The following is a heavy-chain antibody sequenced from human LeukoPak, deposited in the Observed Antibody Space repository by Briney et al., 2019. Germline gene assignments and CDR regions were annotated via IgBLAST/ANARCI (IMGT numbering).Heavy chain of an antibody. CDR1: GGSISSGGYS. V-gene: IGHV4-30-2*01. CDR3: ARAPLITMRGGARGAFDI. Sequence: SQTLSLTCAVSGGSISSGGYSWSWIRQPPGKGLEWIGYIYHSGSTYYNPSLKSRVTISVDRSKNQFSLKLSSVTAADTAVYYCARAPLITMRGGARGAFDIWGQGTMVTVSS. D-gene: IGHD3-22*01. J-gene: IGHJ3*02. CDR2: IYHSGST.